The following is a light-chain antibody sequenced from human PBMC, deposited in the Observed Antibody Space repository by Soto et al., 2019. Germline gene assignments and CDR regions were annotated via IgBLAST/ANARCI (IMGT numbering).Light chain of an antibody. CDR2: DAS. J-gene: IGKJ4*01. Sequence: EIVLTQSPATLSLSPGERATLSCRASQSVSTYLAWYQQKPGQAPRLLIYDASNRATGIPARFSGSGSGTDFTLTISSLEPDALAVYYCQQRSKWPPRALAFGGGTKVEIK. V-gene: IGKV3-11*01. CDR1: QSVSTY. CDR3: QQRSKWPPRALA.